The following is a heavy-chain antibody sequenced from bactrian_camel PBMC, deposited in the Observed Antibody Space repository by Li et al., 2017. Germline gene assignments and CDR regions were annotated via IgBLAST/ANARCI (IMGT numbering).Heavy chain of an antibody. CDR1: GVTASWYW. V-gene: IGHV3S57*01. Sequence: HVQLVESGGGSVQAGGSLRLSCAASGVTASWYWAGWFRQAPGYEREAVAFIDTSGGTNYAYSVAGRFTISKDNTKNTLYLQMNSLKPEDTAMYYCAADRFCTDTYNSWGQGTQVTV. CDR3: AADRFCTDTYNS. D-gene: IGHD6*01. CDR2: IDTSGGT. J-gene: IGHJ4*01.